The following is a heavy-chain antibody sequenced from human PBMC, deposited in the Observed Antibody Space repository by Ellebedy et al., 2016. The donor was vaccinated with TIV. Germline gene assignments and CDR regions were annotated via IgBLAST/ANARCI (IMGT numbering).Heavy chain of an antibody. CDR3: AKAGPHQTNWGSAHRYYYYYGMDV. V-gene: IGHV3-23*01. D-gene: IGHD7-27*01. Sequence: GGSLRLXXAASGFTFSSYAMSWVRQAPGKGLEWVSAISGSGGSTYYADSVKGRFTISRDNSKNTLYLQMNSLRAEDTAVYYCAKAGPHQTNWGSAHRYYYYYGMDVWGQGTTVTVSS. J-gene: IGHJ6*02. CDR2: ISGSGGST. CDR1: GFTFSSYA.